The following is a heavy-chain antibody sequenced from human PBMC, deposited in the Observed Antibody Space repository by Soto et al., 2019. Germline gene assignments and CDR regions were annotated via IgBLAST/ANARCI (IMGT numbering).Heavy chain of an antibody. CDR2: INHSGST. CDR3: ARGGQRVAVDGTDWFDP. D-gene: IGHD6-19*01. J-gene: IGHJ5*02. V-gene: IGHV4-34*01. Sequence: QVQLQQWGAGLLKPSETLSLTCAVYGGSFSGYYWSWIRQPPGKGLEWIGEINHSGSTNYNPSLESRVTISVDTARNQFSLKLSSVTAADTAVYYCARGGQRVAVDGTDWFDPWGQGTLVTVSS. CDR1: GGSFSGYY.